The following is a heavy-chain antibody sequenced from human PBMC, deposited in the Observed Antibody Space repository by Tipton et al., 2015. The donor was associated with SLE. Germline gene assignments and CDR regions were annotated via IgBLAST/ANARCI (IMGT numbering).Heavy chain of an antibody. J-gene: IGHJ6*03. V-gene: IGHV4-59*01. CDR2: ISSSGNT. D-gene: IGHD2-15*01. Sequence: TLSLTCTVSGDSISTSYWTWIRQPPGKGLEWIGYISSSGNTNYNPSLKGRVTISVDTSNNQFSLKLSAVTAADTAVYYCARYSYHYYSMDVWGKGTTVNVSS. CDR1: GDSISTSY. CDR3: ARYSYHYYSMDV.